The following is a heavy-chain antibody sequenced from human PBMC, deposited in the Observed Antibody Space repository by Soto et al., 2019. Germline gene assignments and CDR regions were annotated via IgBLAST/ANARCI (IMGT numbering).Heavy chain of an antibody. Sequence: ASVKVSCAASGFTFDDYAMHWVRQAPGKGLEWVSLISGDGGSTYYADSVKGRFTISRDNSKNSLYLQMNSLRTEDTALYYCAKAYSNYWDYWGQGTLVTVSS. CDR2: ISGDGGST. CDR1: GFTFDDYA. V-gene: IGHV3-43*02. D-gene: IGHD4-4*01. CDR3: AKAYSNYWDY. J-gene: IGHJ4*02.